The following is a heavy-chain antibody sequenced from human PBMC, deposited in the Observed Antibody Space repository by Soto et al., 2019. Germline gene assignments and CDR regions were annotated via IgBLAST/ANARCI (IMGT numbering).Heavy chain of an antibody. D-gene: IGHD6-19*01. J-gene: IGHJ5*02. CDR2: ISSSSSNM. V-gene: IGHV3-21*01. Sequence: EVQLVESGGGLVKPGRSLRLSCAASGFTFSSYSMNWVRQAPGKGLEWVSSISSSSSNMYYADSVKGRFTISRHNAKNSLYLKMNSLRAEDTAVYYCARDRSSSGWYAGGWFDPWGQGTLVTVSS. CDR3: ARDRSSSGWYAGGWFDP. CDR1: GFTFSSYS.